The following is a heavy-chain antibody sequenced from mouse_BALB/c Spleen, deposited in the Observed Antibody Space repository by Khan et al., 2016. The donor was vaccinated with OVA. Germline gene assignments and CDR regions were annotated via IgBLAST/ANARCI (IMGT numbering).Heavy chain of an antibody. J-gene: IGHJ2*01. CDR1: GYTFTSYY. CDR3: AGMARK. CDR2: IDPRTGNT. V-gene: IGHV1-7*01. Sequence: QVRLQESGAELVKPGATVKMSCTASGYTFTSYYMHWVKQRPEQGLEWIGYIDPRTGNTEYDPKFRDKATITVDKSSTTVYLQLTSLTSEDTDVYYSAGMARKWGQGTPLTVSS.